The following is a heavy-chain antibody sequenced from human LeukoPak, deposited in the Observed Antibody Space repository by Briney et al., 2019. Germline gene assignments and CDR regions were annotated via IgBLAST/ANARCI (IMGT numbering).Heavy chain of an antibody. CDR3: ARDFGYFGSQLVRRSDY. J-gene: IGHJ4*02. V-gene: IGHV1-2*02. Sequence: GASVKVSCKASGYTFTGYYMHWGRQAPGQGLEWMGWINPNSGGTNYAQKFQGRVTMTRDTSISTAYMELSRLRSDDTAVYYCARDFGYFGSQLVRRSDYWGQGTLVTVSS. CDR2: INPNSGGT. CDR1: GYTFTGYY. D-gene: IGHD6-6*01.